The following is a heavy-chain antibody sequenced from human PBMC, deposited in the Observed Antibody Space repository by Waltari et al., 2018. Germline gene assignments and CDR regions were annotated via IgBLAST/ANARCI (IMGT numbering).Heavy chain of an antibody. CDR2: IKQDGSEK. V-gene: IGHV3-7*01. J-gene: IGHJ4*02. Sequence: EVQLVESGGGLVQPGGSLRLSCEGSGFAFSKCWMSWVRQTPGKGLEWVAIIKQDGSEKHYMDSVKGRFTISRDNAKNSLYLQLNSLRADDTAVYYCVRGRGWIFDYWGQGTLVTVSS. CDR3: VRGRGWIFDY. D-gene: IGHD5-12*01. CDR1: GFAFSKCW.